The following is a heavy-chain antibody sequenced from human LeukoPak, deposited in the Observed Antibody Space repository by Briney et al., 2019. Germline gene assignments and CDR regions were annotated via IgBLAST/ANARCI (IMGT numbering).Heavy chain of an antibody. V-gene: IGHV4-34*01. J-gene: IGHJ6*03. CDR1: GFTVSSNY. D-gene: IGHD3-10*01. CDR2: INHSGST. CDR3: ARGRKVRGKEGYYYYYYMDV. Sequence: GSLRLSCAASGFTVSSNYMSWIRQPPGKGLEWIGEINHSGSTNYNPSLKSRVTISVDTSKNQFSLKLSSVTAADTAVYYCARGRKVRGKEGYYYYYYMDVWGKGTTVTVSS.